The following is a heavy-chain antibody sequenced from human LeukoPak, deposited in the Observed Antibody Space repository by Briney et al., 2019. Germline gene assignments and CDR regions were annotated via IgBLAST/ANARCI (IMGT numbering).Heavy chain of an antibody. V-gene: IGHV3-23*01. CDR1: GFTFSSYA. J-gene: IGHJ4*02. CDR3: SKAHSTGYSYLETGY. Sequence: GGSLRLSCAASGFTFSSYAMSWVRQAPGKGLEWVSAISGSGGSTYYADSVKGRFTISRDNSKNTLYLQMNSLRAEDTAVYYCSKAHSTGYSYLETGYWGQGTLVTVSS. CDR2: ISGSGGST. D-gene: IGHD3-22*01.